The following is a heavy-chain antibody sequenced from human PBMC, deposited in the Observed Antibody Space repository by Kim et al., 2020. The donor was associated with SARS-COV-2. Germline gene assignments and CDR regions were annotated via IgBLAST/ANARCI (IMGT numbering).Heavy chain of an antibody. D-gene: IGHD7-27*01. J-gene: IGHJ4*02. CDR3: ASLLGKVDY. V-gene: IGHV4-4*02. CDR2: GST. Sequence: GSTNYNPSLKSRVTISVDKSKNQFSLKLSSVTAADTAVYYCASLLGKVDYWGQGTLVTVSS.